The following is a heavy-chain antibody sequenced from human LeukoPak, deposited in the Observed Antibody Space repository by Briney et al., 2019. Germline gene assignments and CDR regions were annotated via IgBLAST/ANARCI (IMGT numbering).Heavy chain of an antibody. D-gene: IGHD3-10*01. CDR3: ARRSDYYSGYYYIPYMDV. V-gene: IGHV3-7*01. Sequence: GGSLRLSCAASGFTFITYWMTWVRRAPGKGLEWVANIKQDGSEKYYVDSVKGRFTISRDNAKNSLYLQMNSLRAEDTAVYYCARRSDYYSGYYYIPYMDVWGKGTTVTISS. J-gene: IGHJ6*03. CDR1: GFTFITYW. CDR2: IKQDGSEK.